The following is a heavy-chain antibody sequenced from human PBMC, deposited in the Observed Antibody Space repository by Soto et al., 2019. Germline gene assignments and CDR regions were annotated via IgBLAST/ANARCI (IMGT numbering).Heavy chain of an antibody. J-gene: IGHJ3*02. CDR3: ARDPTYNDYGDYERLYAFDI. D-gene: IGHD4-17*01. Sequence: ASVKVSCKASGYTFTSYYMHWVRQAPGQGLEWMGIINPSGGSTSYAQKFQGRVTMTRDTSTSTVYMELSSLRSEDTAVYYCARDPTYNDYGDYERLYAFDIWGQGTMVTVS. CDR1: GYTFTSYY. V-gene: IGHV1-46*03. CDR2: INPSGGST.